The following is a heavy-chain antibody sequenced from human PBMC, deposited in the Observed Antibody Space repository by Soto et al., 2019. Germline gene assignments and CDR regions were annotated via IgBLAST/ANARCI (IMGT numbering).Heavy chain of an antibody. V-gene: IGHV3-30-3*01. J-gene: IGHJ4*02. CDR2: ISYGGSNK. D-gene: IGHD2-21*02. CDR1: GFSSTTFA. Sequence: GGSLRLSCAASGFSSTTFAMHWVRQAPGKGLEWVAVISYGGSNKYYADSVKGRFTISRDNSKNTVYLQMNSLRPEDSAVYFCARAPVVTGNSFDCWVQGTLVTVSS. CDR3: ARAPVVTGNSFDC.